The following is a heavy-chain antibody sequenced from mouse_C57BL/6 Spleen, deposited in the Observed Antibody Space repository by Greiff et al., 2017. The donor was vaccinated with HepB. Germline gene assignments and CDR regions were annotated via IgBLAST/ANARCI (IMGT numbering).Heavy chain of an antibody. J-gene: IGHJ1*03. CDR2: ISDGGSYT. CDR3: ARGALITTVVARGFDV. V-gene: IGHV5-4*01. Sequence: EVHLVESGGGLVKPGGSLKLSCAASGFTFSSYAMSWVRQTPEKRLEWVATISDGGSYTYYPDNVKGRFTISRDNAKNNLYLQMSHLKSEDTAMYYCARGALITTVVARGFDVWGTGTTVTVSS. CDR1: GFTFSSYA. D-gene: IGHD1-1*01.